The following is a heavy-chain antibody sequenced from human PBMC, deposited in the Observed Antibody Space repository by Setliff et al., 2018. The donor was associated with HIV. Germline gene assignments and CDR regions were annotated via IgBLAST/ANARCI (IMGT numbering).Heavy chain of an antibody. D-gene: IGHD5-18*01. CDR2: IDSNGRP. CDR1: GAGISGYS. CDR3: ARDGRYSFGYNWFDP. J-gene: IGHJ5*02. V-gene: IGHV4-59*01. Sequence: PSETLSLTCIVSGAGISGYSWSWIRQPPGKGLEWIGDIDSNGRPNYNTSLNSRLTVSADTSKNQFSLKVNSVTPADTAVYYCARDGRYSFGYNWFDPWGQGTLVT.